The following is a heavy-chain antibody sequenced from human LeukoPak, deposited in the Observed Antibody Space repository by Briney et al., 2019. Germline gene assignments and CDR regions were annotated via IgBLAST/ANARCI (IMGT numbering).Heavy chain of an antibody. Sequence: SETLSLTCAVYGGSFSGYYWSWIRQPPGKGLEWIGEINHSGSTNYNPSLKSRVTISVDTSKNQFSLKLSSVTAADTAVYYCSRGSRGSTRASNDYWGQGTLVTVSS. CDR2: INHSGST. J-gene: IGHJ4*02. V-gene: IGHV4-34*01. CDR3: SRGSRGSTRASNDY. CDR1: GGSFSGYY. D-gene: IGHD3-10*01.